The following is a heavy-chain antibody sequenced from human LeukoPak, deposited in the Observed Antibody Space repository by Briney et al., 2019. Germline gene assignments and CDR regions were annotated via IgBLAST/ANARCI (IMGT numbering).Heavy chain of an antibody. V-gene: IGHV3-15*01. Sequence: GGSLRLSCAASGFTLSNAWMTWVRQAPGKGLEWVCRIKSKTDDGTTDYAAPVKGRFTISRADSKNTLYLQMNSLKTEDTAVYYCAYLFFDYWGQGALVTVSS. CDR1: GFTLSNAW. CDR2: IKSKTDDGTT. CDR3: AYLFFDY. J-gene: IGHJ4*02. D-gene: IGHD3-16*01.